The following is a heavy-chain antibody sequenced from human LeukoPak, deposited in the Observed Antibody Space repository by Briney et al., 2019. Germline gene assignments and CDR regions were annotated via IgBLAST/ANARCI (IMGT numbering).Heavy chain of an antibody. V-gene: IGHV3-23*01. CDR3: AKDRTYYDFWSGSHFDY. Sequence: GGSLRLSCAASGFTFSSYAMSWVRQAPGKGLEWVSAISGSGGSTYYADSVKGRFTISRDNSKNTLYLQMNSLRAEDTAVYYCAKDRTYYDFWSGSHFDYWGQGTLVTVSS. D-gene: IGHD3-3*01. CDR2: ISGSGGST. CDR1: GFTFSSYA. J-gene: IGHJ4*02.